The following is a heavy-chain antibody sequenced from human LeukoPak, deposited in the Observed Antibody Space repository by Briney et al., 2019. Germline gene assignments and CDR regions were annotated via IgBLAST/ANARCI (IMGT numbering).Heavy chain of an antibody. CDR3: ARDLAVAGTNYSDF. V-gene: IGHV4-61*01. CDR2: VFHSGST. J-gene: IGHJ4*02. Sequence: SETLSLTCTVSGGSVSSGSYYWSWIRQPPGKGLEWIGEVFHSGSTNYNPSLKSRVTISIDKSKNQFSLEVTSVTAADTAIYYCARDLAVAGTNYSDFWGQGVLVTVSS. CDR1: GGSVSSGSYY. D-gene: IGHD6-19*01.